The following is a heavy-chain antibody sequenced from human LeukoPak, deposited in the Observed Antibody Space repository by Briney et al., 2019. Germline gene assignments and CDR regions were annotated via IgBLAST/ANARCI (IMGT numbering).Heavy chain of an antibody. CDR1: GGSISSYY. D-gene: IGHD6-6*01. Sequence: SETLSLTCTVSGGSISSYYWSWIRQPPGRGLEWIGYIYYSGSTNYNPSLKSRVTISVDTSKNQFSLKLSSVTAADTAVYYCARGLDFSIAARPLDYWGQGTLVTVSS. CDR2: IYYSGST. J-gene: IGHJ4*02. CDR3: ARGLDFSIAARPLDY. V-gene: IGHV4-59*01.